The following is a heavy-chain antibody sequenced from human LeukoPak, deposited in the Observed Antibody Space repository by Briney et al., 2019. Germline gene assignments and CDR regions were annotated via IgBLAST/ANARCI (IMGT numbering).Heavy chain of an antibody. CDR2: ISSSSSTI. V-gene: IGHV3-48*01. D-gene: IGHD6-19*01. CDR3: ARFDSSGYFDY. J-gene: IGHJ4*02. Sequence: GGSLRLSCAASGFTFSSYSMNWVRQAPGKGLEWVSYISSSSSTIYYADPVKGRFTISRDNAKNSLYLQMNSLRAEDTAVYYCARFDSSGYFDYWGQGTLVTVSS. CDR1: GFTFSSYS.